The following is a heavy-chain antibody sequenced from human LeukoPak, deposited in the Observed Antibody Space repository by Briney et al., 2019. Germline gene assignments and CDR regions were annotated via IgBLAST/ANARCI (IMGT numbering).Heavy chain of an antibody. V-gene: IGHV4-59*12. CDR3: ARTPIYYFDNSGYYN. Sequence: SETLSLTCTGSGGSISSYYWSWIRQPPGKGLEWIGYIYYSGSTNYNPSLKSRVTISVDTSKNQFSLKLSSVTAADTAVYYCARTPIYYFDNSGYYNWGQGTLVTVSS. CDR2: IYYSGST. D-gene: IGHD3-22*01. CDR1: GGSISSYY. J-gene: IGHJ4*02.